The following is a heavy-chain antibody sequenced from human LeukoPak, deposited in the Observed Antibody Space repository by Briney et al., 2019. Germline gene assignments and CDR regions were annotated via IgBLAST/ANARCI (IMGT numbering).Heavy chain of an antibody. CDR2: INHSGST. CDR1: GGSFSGYY. Sequence: SETLSLTCAVYGGSFSGYYWSWIRQPPGKGLEWIGEINHSGSTNYNPSLKSRVTISVDTSKNQFSLKLSSVTAADTAVYYCARVLRDYYDSSGYYQGRPLRHYFDYWGQGTLVTVSS. D-gene: IGHD3-22*01. J-gene: IGHJ4*02. V-gene: IGHV4-34*01. CDR3: ARVLRDYYDSSGYYQGRPLRHYFDY.